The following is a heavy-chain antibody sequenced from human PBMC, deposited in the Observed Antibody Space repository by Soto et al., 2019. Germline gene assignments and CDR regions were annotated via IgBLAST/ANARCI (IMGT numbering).Heavy chain of an antibody. CDR2: INSDGSST. D-gene: IGHD2-2*01. CDR1: GFTFSSYW. Sequence: EVQLVESGGGLVQPGGSLRLSCAASGFTFSSYWMHWVRQAPGKGLVWVSRINSDGSSTSYADSVKGRFTISRDNAKNTLYLQMNSLRAGDTAVYYCARVDCSSTSCSRDYYYGMDVWGQGTKVTVSS. J-gene: IGHJ6*02. CDR3: ARVDCSSTSCSRDYYYGMDV. V-gene: IGHV3-74*01.